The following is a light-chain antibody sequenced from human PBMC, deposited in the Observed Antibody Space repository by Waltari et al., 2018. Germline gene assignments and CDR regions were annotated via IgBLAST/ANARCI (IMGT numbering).Light chain of an antibody. J-gene: IGLJ3*02. V-gene: IGLV2-14*03. CDR3: SSYTTRGTWV. CDR1: FSAVGAYDY. CDR2: DVT. Sequence: QSPLTQPASVSGSPGPSITPPFTGAFSAVGAYDYVSWSHQLPGRAPKLLIYDVTHRPSGVSDRLSGSKSGNTASLTISGLQPEDEADYYCSSYTTRGTWVFGGGTKLTVL.